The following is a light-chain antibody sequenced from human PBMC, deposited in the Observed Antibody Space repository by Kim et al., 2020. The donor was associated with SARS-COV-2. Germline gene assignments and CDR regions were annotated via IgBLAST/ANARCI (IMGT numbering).Light chain of an antibody. V-gene: IGKV1-27*01. CDR2: GAS. CDR3: QKYDSAPWT. J-gene: IGKJ1*01. Sequence: DIQMTQSPSSLSASVGDRVTITCRASQVINNYLAWYQQKPGKAPTVLIYGASTLHSGVPSRFSGSGSRTDFTLTISSLQPEDVGTYYCQKYDSAPWTFGHGTKVDIK. CDR1: QVINNY.